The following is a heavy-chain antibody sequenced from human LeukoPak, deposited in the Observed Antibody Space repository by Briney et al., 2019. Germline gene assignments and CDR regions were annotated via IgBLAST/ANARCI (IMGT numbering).Heavy chain of an antibody. CDR1: GYTFTGYY. J-gene: IGHJ4*02. CDR2: IIPILGIA. D-gene: IGHD3-22*01. V-gene: IGHV1-69*02. CDR3: ARSPPLYDSSGYYFDY. Sequence: SVKVSCKASGYTFTGYYMHWVRQAPGQGLEWMGRIIPILGIANYAQKFQGRVTITADKSTSTAYMELSSLRSEDTAVYYCARSPPLYDSSGYYFDYWGQGTLVTVSS.